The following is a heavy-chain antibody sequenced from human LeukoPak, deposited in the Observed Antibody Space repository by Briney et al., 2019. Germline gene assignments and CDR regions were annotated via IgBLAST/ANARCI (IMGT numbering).Heavy chain of an antibody. J-gene: IGHJ5*02. CDR2: VYHSGST. CDR3: VRTTKGYCSGGSCLLDWFDP. V-gene: IGHV4-39*07. D-gene: IGHD2-15*01. CDR1: GGAISSSDYY. Sequence: PSETLSLTCTVSGGAISSSDYYWGWVRQPPGKGLEWIGSVYHSGSTYYNPSLKSRVTISVDTSKNQFSLKLSSVTAADTAVYYCVRTTKGYCSGGSCLLDWFDPWGQGTLVTVSS.